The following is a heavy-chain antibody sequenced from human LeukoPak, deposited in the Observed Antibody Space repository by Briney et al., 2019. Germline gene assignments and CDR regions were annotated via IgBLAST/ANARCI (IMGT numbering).Heavy chain of an antibody. CDR2: VVVGSGDT. CDR3: AADNARSHDYGAY. J-gene: IGHJ4*02. CDR1: GFTFTSSA. D-gene: IGHD6-6*01. V-gene: IGHV1-58*02. Sequence: SVKVSCKASGFTFTSSAIQWVRQARGQRVEWIGWVVVGSGDTKYAQKFHERVTITRDMSTSTAYMELSSLRSEDTAVYYCAADNARSHDYGAYWGQGTLVTVSS.